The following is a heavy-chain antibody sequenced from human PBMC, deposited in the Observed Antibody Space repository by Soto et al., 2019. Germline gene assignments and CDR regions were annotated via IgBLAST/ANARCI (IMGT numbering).Heavy chain of an antibody. CDR2: IYYSGST. CDR3: VVDTAMVTSVYYYYGMDV. V-gene: IGHV4-39*01. D-gene: IGHD5-18*01. J-gene: IGHJ6*02. CDR1: GGSISSSSYY. Sequence: PSETLSLTCTVSGGSISSSSYYWGWLRQPPGKGLEWIGSIYYSGSTYYNPSLKSRVTISVNTSKNQFSLKLSSVTAADTAVYYCVVDTAMVTSVYYYYGMDVWGQGTTVTVSS.